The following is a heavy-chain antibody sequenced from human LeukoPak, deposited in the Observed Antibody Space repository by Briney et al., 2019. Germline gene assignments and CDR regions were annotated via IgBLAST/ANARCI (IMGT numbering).Heavy chain of an antibody. CDR3: AREAYTTGADY. D-gene: IGHD7-27*01. CDR2: ISAYNGNA. V-gene: IGHV1-18*01. Sequence: ASVKVSCKPSGYTFTSYGVSSVRQAPGRGVEWRGWISAYNGNANYVQRLQGRVTLTTDTSTTTAYMELRSLTSDDTAVYYCAREAYTTGADYWGQGTLVTVSS. J-gene: IGHJ4*02. CDR1: GYTFTSYG.